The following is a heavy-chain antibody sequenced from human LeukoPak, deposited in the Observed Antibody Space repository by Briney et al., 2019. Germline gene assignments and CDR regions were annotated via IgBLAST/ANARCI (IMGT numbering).Heavy chain of an antibody. CDR3: AKNGGPHGMDV. J-gene: IGHJ6*02. Sequence: GGSLRLSCATSGFTFSSIWMSWVRQAPGKGLEGVANIKHDGSETNYVDSVKGRFTISRDNAKNSLHLQMNSLRVEDTAVYYCAKNGGPHGMDVWGQGATVTVSS. D-gene: IGHD3-16*01. CDR2: IKHDGSET. V-gene: IGHV3-7*02. CDR1: GFTFSSIW.